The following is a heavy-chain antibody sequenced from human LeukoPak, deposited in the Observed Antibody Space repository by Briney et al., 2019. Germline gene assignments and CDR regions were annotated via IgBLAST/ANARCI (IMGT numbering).Heavy chain of an antibody. Sequence: GGSLRLSCAASGFTFSNYEMNWIRQAPGKGLEWISYISNSGNTKYYADSVKGRFTISRDNANNSVYLQMNNLRAEDTAVYYCAAVIDYWGQGTLVTVSS. J-gene: IGHJ4*02. CDR1: GFTFSNYE. V-gene: IGHV3-48*03. CDR3: AAVIDY. CDR2: ISNSGNTK.